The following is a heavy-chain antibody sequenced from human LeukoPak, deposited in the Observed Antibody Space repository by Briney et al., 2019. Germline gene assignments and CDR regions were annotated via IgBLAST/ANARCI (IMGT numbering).Heavy chain of an antibody. J-gene: IGHJ6*03. Sequence: GGSLRLSCAASGFTFSSYWMSWVRQAPGKGLEWVAHIKQDGSEKYYVDSVKGRFTISRDNAKNSLYLQMNSLRAEDTAVYYCARERRAPTPYYYYYMDVWGKGTTVTVSS. CDR1: GFTFSSYW. CDR3: ARERRAPTPYYYYYMDV. V-gene: IGHV3-7*01. CDR2: IKQDGSEK.